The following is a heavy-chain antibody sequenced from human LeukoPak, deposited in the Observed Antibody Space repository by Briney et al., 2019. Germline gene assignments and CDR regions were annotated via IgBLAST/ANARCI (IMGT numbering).Heavy chain of an antibody. CDR2: INEDGSAK. J-gene: IGHJ5*02. V-gene: IGHV3-7*01. CDR1: GFTFNDYW. CDR3: ARDSRMNYYAS. Sequence: GGSLRLSCTASGFTFNDYWMTWDRQTPGKGLEWLANINEDGSAKNYVDSVKGRFTISRDNAVNSLYLQMNSLRAEDTAMYYCARDSRMNYYASWGRGTLVTVSS. D-gene: IGHD3-3*01.